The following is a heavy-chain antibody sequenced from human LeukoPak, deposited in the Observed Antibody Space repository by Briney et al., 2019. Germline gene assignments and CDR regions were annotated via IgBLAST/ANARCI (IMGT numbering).Heavy chain of an antibody. CDR3: ARTNPKTYYDYVWGSYRFDY. Sequence: ASVKVSCKASGYTFTSYDINWVRQATGQGLERMGWMNPNSGNTGYAQKFQGRVTMTRNTSISTAYMELSSLRSEGTAVYYCARTNPKTYYDYVWGSYRFDYWGQGTLVTVSS. CDR1: GYTFTSYD. CDR2: MNPNSGNT. J-gene: IGHJ4*02. D-gene: IGHD3-16*02. V-gene: IGHV1-8*01.